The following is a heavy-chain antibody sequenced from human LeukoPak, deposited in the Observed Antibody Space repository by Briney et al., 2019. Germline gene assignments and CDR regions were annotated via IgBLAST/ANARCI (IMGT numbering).Heavy chain of an antibody. CDR2: INPNSGST. CDR1: GYTFTDYE. CDR3: ARAFYFDAWGYYYFDY. D-gene: IGHD3-10*01. Sequence: ASVKVSCKASGYTFTDYEIHWVRQAPGQGLEWMGWINPNSGSTNCAQRFRGRVTMTRDTSITTAYMDLSRLGSDDTAVYHCARAFYFDAWGYYYFDYWGQGTLVTVSS. V-gene: IGHV1-2*02. J-gene: IGHJ4*02.